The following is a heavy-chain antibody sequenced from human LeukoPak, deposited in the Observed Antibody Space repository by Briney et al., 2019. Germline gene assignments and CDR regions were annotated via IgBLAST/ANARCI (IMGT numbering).Heavy chain of an antibody. CDR1: GYTFTGYY. CDR2: INPNSGGT. V-gene: IGHV1-2*02. Sequence: ASVKASCKASGYTFTGYYMHWVRQAPGHRLEWMGWINPNSGGTNYAQKFQGRVTMTRDTSISTAYMELSRLRSDDTAVYYCARDLESYDFWSGRYYYYYMDVWGKGTTVTVSS. J-gene: IGHJ6*03. CDR3: ARDLESYDFWSGRYYYYYMDV. D-gene: IGHD3-3*01.